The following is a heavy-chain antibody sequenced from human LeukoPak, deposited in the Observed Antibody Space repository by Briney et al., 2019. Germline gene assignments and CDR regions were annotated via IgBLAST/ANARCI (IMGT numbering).Heavy chain of an antibody. J-gene: IGHJ5*01. Sequence: HPGGSLRLSCAASGFTFSSYGMHWVRQVPGRGLEWVAFMRFGESDTYYRDSVRGRFTISRDNSKNTLYLQMNSLTTEDTAIYYCAKDWSTDWPNWFDSWGQGTLVTVSS. CDR1: GFTFSSYG. CDR2: MRFGESDT. V-gene: IGHV3-30*02. CDR3: AKDWSTDWPNWFDS. D-gene: IGHD3-3*01.